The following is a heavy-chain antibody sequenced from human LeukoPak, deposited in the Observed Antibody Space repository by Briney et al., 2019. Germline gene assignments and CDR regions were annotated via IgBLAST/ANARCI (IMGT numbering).Heavy chain of an antibody. D-gene: IGHD4-17*01. J-gene: IGHJ4*02. CDR3: AGLDYGDYSALFDY. CDR1: GGSISSYY. Sequence: SETLSLTCTVSGGSISSYYWSWIRQPPGKGLEWIGYIYYSGSTNYNPSLKSRVTISVDTSKNQFSLKLSSVTAADTAVYYCAGLDYGDYSALFDYWGQGTLVTVSS. V-gene: IGHV4-59*08. CDR2: IYYSGST.